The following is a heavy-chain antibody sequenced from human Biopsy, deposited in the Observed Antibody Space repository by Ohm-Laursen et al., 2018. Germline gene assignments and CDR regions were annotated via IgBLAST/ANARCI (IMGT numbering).Heavy chain of an antibody. J-gene: IGHJ4*02. CDR2: MTPIP. V-gene: IGHV1-46*01. Sequence: GVSVKVSCNTSGYTFTSYYMHWVRQAPGQGLEWMGVMTPIPTYAQKFQGRLTLTRDTSTSTVYMELSSLRSEDTAIYYCARRDSLDYWGQGTLVTVSS. CDR3: ARRDSLDY. CDR1: GYTFTSYY.